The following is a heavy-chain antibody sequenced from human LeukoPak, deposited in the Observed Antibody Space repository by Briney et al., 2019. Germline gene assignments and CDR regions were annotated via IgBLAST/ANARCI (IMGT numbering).Heavy chain of an antibody. CDR2: IYPGDSDT. Sequence: GESLKISCKGSGYSFTNYWIGWVRQMPGKGLEWMGIIYPGDSDTRYSPSFQGQVTISADKSISTAYLQWSSLKASDTAMYYCARQGYSSSWYQNWFDPWGQGTLVTVYS. CDR1: GYSFTNYW. V-gene: IGHV5-51*01. D-gene: IGHD6-13*01. J-gene: IGHJ5*02. CDR3: ARQGYSSSWYQNWFDP.